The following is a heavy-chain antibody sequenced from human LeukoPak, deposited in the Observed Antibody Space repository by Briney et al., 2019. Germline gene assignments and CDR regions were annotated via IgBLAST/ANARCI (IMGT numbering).Heavy chain of an antibody. Sequence: SVKVSCKASGYTFTNYDINWVRQATGQGLEWMGGIIPIFGTANYAQKFQGRVTITADESTSTAYMELSSLRSEDTAVYYCARGPPLRYFDWSHFDYWGQGTLVTVSS. D-gene: IGHD3-9*01. J-gene: IGHJ4*02. CDR3: ARGPPLRYFDWSHFDY. CDR1: GYTFTNYD. CDR2: IIPIFGTA. V-gene: IGHV1-69*13.